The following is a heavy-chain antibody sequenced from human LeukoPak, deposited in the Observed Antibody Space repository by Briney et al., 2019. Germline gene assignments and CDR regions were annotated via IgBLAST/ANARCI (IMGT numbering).Heavy chain of an antibody. Sequence: RPSETLSLTCTVSGGSISSGGYYWSWIRQHLGKGLEWIGYIYYSGSTYYNPSLKSRVTISVDTSKNQCSLKLSSVTTADTAVYYCTRSTNLEAFDIWGQGTMVTVSS. CDR2: IYYSGST. CDR3: TRSTNLEAFDI. CDR1: GGSISSGGYY. D-gene: IGHD2-8*01. V-gene: IGHV4-31*03. J-gene: IGHJ3*02.